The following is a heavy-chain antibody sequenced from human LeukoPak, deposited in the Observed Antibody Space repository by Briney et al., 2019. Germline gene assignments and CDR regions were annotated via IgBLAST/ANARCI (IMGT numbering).Heavy chain of an antibody. J-gene: IGHJ5*02. CDR1: GFTFSSYA. CDR2: ISGNGGST. V-gene: IGHV3-23*01. Sequence: GGSLRLSCAASGFTFSSYAMSWVRQAPGKGLEWVSAISGNGGSTYYADSVKGRFTISRDNSKNTLYLQMNSLRAEDTAVYYCAKIPRSTIFGVVIKGGNWFDPWGQGTLVTVSS. CDR3: AKIPRSTIFGVVIKGGNWFDP. D-gene: IGHD3-3*01.